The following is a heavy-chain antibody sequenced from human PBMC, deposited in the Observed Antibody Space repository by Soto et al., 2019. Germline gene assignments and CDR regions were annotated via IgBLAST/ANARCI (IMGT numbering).Heavy chain of an antibody. V-gene: IGHV4-59*01. CDR2: VFYSGST. Sequence: SETLSLTCIVSGGSISSYYWSWIRQPPGKGLEWIGYVFYSGSTKYNPSLKSRVSISVDTSKNQFSLKLSSVTAADTAVYYCAATTVVMVDRWSNWFDPWGQGTLVTVSS. D-gene: IGHD2-15*01. J-gene: IGHJ5*02. CDR1: GGSISSYY. CDR3: AATTVVMVDRWSNWFDP.